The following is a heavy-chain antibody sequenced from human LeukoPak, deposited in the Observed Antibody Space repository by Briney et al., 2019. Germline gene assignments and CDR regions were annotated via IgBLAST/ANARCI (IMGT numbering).Heavy chain of an antibody. J-gene: IGHJ4*02. CDR3: ARDSTTNYYFDY. Sequence: GGSLRLSCAASGFTFSSYSMNWVRQAPGKGLEWVSSISSSSSYIYYADSVKGRFTISRDNAKNSLYLQMNSLRAEDTAVYYCARDSTTNYYFDYWGQGTLATVSS. CDR2: ISSSSSYI. D-gene: IGHD1-1*01. CDR1: GFTFSSYS. V-gene: IGHV3-21*01.